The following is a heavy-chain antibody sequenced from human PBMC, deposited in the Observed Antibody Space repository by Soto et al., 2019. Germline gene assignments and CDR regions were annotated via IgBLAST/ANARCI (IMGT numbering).Heavy chain of an antibody. CDR1: GGSISSGDYY. CDR2: IYYSGST. J-gene: IGHJ3*02. D-gene: IGHD3-22*01. CDR3: ARDYYDSSDAPAFDI. V-gene: IGHV4-30-4*01. Sequence: SETLSLTCTVSGGSISSGDYYWSWIRQPPGKGLEWIGYIYYSGSTYYNPSLKSRVTISVDTSKNQFSLKLSSVTAADTAVYYCARDYYDSSDAPAFDIWGQGTMVTVSS.